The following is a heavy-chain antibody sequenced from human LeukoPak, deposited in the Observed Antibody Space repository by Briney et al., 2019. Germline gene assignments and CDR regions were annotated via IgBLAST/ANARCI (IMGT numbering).Heavy chain of an antibody. CDR1: GGTFSSYA. D-gene: IGHD3-22*01. V-gene: IGHV1-69*13. J-gene: IGHJ4*02. CDR3: ANFPYYYDSSGYSFGEY. Sequence: SVKVSCKASGGTFSSYAISWVRQAPGQGLEWMGGIIPIFGTANYAQKFQGRVTITADESTSTAYMELSSLRSEDTAVYYCANFPYYYDSSGYSFGEYWGQGTLVTVSS. CDR2: IIPIFGTA.